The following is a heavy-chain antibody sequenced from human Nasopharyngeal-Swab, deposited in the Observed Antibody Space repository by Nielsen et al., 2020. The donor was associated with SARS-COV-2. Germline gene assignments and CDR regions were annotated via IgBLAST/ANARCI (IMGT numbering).Heavy chain of an antibody. V-gene: IGHV1-46*01. J-gene: IGHJ6*02. CDR2: INPSGGST. D-gene: IGHD6-19*01. CDR3: ARDRVLIAVAGTSPAYYYYYGMDV. Sequence: WVRQAPGHGLEWMGIINPSGGSTSYAQKFQGRVTMTRDTSTSTVYMELSSLRSEDTAVYYCARDRVLIAVAGTSPAYYYYYGMDVWGQGTTVTVSS.